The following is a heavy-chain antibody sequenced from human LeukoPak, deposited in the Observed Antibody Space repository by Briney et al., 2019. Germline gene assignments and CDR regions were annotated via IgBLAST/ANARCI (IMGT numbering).Heavy chain of an antibody. V-gene: IGHV3-30*18. CDR2: ISYDGSNK. D-gene: IGHD3-9*01. J-gene: IGHJ4*02. CDR1: GFTFSSSG. Sequence: GRSLRLSCAASGFTFSSSGMHWVRQAPAKGLEWLAVISYDGSNKYYAGTVKGRFTISRDNSKNTLYLQMNSLRAEDTAVYYCAKVPLRYFDWLIDYWGQGTLITVSS. CDR3: AKVPLRYFDWLIDY.